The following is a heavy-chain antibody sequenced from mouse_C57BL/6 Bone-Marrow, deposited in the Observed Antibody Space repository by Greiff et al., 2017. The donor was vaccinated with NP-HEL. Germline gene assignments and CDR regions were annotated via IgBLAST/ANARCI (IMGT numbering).Heavy chain of an antibody. CDR1: GYTFTSYW. CDR3: ARDYGSSFYAMDY. D-gene: IGHD1-1*01. Sequence: QVQLQPPGAELVKPGASVKLSCKASGYTFTSYWMQWVKQRPGQGLEWIGEIDPSDSYTTYNQKFKGKATLTVDPSSSTAYMQLSSLTSEDSAVDYCARDYGSSFYAMDYWGQGTSVTVSS. CDR2: IDPSDSYT. J-gene: IGHJ4*01. V-gene: IGHV1-50*01.